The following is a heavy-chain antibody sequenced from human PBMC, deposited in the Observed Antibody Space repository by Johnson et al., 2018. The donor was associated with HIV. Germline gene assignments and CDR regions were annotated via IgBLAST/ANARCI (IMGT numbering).Heavy chain of an antibody. Sequence: QVQLVESGGGVVRPGGSLRLSCAASGFTFDDYGMSWVRQAPGKGLEWVAVISYDGSNKYYADSVKGRFTISRDNSKNTLYLQMNSLRAEDTAVYYCAKKGGHYFTAHDAFDIWGQGTVVTVSS. V-gene: IGHV3-30*18. D-gene: IGHD3-16*01. J-gene: IGHJ3*02. CDR1: GFTFDDYG. CDR2: ISYDGSNK. CDR3: AKKGGHYFTAHDAFDI.